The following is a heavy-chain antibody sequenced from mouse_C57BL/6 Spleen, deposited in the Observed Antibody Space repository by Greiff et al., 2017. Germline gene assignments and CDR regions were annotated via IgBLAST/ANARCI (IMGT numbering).Heavy chain of an antibody. CDR3: ARYYDYDGDFDY. CDR2: IYPGDGDT. D-gene: IGHD2-4*01. V-gene: IGHV1-82*01. J-gene: IGHJ2*01. CDR1: GYAFSSSW. Sequence: QVQLKESGPELVKPGASVKISCKASGYAFSSSWMNWVKQRPGKGLEWIGRIYPGDGDTNYNGKFKGKATLTADKSSSTAYMQLSSLTSEDSAVYFCARYYDYDGDFDYWGQGTTLTVSS.